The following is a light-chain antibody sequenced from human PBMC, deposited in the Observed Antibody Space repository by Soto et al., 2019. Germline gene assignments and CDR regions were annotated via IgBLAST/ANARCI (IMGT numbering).Light chain of an antibody. CDR2: GAS. CDR1: QSVSSY. V-gene: IGKV3-15*01. J-gene: IGKJ1*01. Sequence: EVVLTQSPATLPLSPGERATLSCRASQSVSSYLAWYQQKPGQAPRFLIYGASTRATGIPARFSGSGSGTEFTLTISSLQSEDFAVYYCQQYNNWPRTFGQGTKVDIK. CDR3: QQYNNWPRT.